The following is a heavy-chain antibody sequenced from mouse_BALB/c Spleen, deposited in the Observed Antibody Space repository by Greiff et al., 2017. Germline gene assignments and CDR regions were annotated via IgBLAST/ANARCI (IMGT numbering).Heavy chain of an antibody. Sequence: EVMLVESGAELVRSGASVKLSCTASGFNIKDYYMHWVKQRPEQGLEWIGWIDPENGDTEYAPKFQGKATMTADTSSNTAYLQLSSLTSEDTAVYYCNYYGTPFAYWGQGTLVTVSA. V-gene: IGHV14-4*02. J-gene: IGHJ3*01. CDR3: NYYGTPFAY. CDR2: IDPENGDT. CDR1: GFNIKDYY. D-gene: IGHD1-1*01.